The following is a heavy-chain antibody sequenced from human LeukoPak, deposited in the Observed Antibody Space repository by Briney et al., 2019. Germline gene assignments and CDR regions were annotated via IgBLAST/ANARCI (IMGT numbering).Heavy chain of an antibody. V-gene: IGHV4-34*01. CDR2: IHYSGTT. CDR3: ARRIAAAGYFDY. D-gene: IGHD6-13*01. J-gene: IGHJ4*02. Sequence: SGTLSLTCAVYGGSFSGYYWSWIRQPPGKGLDWIASIHYSGTTYYNPSLKSRVTISVDTSKNQFSLKLSSVTAADTAVYYCARRIAAAGYFDYWGQGTLVTVSS. CDR1: GGSFSGYY.